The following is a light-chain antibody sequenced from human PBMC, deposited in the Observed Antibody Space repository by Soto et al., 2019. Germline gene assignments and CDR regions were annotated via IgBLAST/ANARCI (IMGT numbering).Light chain of an antibody. CDR2: DAS. J-gene: IGKJ1*01. CDR3: QHYSLYSPWT. V-gene: IGKV1-5*01. CDR1: QNINAW. Sequence: DIHMTQSPSSLSVSVGDRVTITCRTSQNINAWLAWYQQRPGQAPKLLIYDASTVQSGVPSRFSGSGSGTEFTLTISSLQTDDSATYYCQHYSLYSPWTFGQGTKVEIK.